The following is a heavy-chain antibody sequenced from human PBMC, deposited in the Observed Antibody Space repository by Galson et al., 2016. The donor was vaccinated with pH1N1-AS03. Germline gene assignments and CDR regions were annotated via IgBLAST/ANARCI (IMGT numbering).Heavy chain of an antibody. J-gene: IGHJ4*02. D-gene: IGHD5-18*01. CDR1: GFTFNYN. V-gene: IGHV3-21*01. CDR3: ARDTARSFDY. CDR2: IEASSTYI. Sequence: FLRLSCAASGFTFNYNLNWVRQAPGKGPEWVSSIEASSTYIYYADSVKGRFTISRDNSKNSLYLQMNSLRAEDTAVYYCARDTARSFDYWGLGTLVSVSS.